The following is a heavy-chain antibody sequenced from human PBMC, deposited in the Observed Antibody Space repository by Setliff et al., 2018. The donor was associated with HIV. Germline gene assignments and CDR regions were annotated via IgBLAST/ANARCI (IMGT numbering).Heavy chain of an antibody. Sequence: SETLSLTCAVYGGSFSGYYWSWIRQPPGKGLEWIGNIYSTGRTYYKLSLESRVTISIDTSKNQLSLNVNSVTAADTATYYCATPGYDDDVFGYFRFWGRGTLVTVSS. J-gene: IGHJ1*01. D-gene: IGHD5-12*01. CDR3: ATPGYDDDVFGYFRF. V-gene: IGHV4-34*01. CDR1: GGSFSGYY. CDR2: IYSTGRT.